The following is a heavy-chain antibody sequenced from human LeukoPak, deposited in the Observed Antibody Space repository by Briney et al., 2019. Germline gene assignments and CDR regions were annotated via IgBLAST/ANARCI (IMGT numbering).Heavy chain of an antibody. V-gene: IGHV6-1*01. D-gene: IGHD3-3*01. CDR2: TYYRSRWYN. Sequence: SQTLSLTCAISGDSVSSNSAAWTWIRQSPSRGLEWLGGTYYRSRWYNDYAVSVKSRIIINPDTSKNQFSLQLNSVTPEDTAVYYCARGSGGDWFDPWGQGTLATVSS. J-gene: IGHJ5*02. CDR1: GDSVSSNSAA. CDR3: ARGSGGDWFDP.